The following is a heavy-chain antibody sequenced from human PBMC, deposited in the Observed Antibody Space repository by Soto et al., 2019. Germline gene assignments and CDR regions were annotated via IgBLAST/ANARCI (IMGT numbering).Heavy chain of an antibody. CDR1: GFTFRSYA. J-gene: IGHJ4*02. D-gene: IGHD6-19*01. CDR2: ISGSGGSA. V-gene: IGHV3-23*01. CDR3: AKGGRQWLVTSVFTY. Sequence: GGSLRLSCAASGFTFRSYAISWVRQAPGKGLEWVSAISGSGGSAYYADSVKGRFTVSRDSSKNTVSLEMTSLRAEDTAVYYCAKGGRQWLVTSVFTYWGQGALVTVSS.